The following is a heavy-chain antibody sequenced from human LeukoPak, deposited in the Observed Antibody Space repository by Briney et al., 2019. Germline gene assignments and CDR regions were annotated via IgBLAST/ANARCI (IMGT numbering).Heavy chain of an antibody. V-gene: IGHV4-61*02. CDR1: GASISIDSYS. CDR2: IYTSGST. D-gene: IGHD6-19*01. Sequence: PSQTLSLTCTLPGASISIDSYSSSWIRQPGWKGLEWIVRIYTSGSTNYNPSLKSRVTISADTSKNQFCMKLSSVTAADTAVYYCARDRSSGWLSGWGQGTMVTVSS. CDR3: ARDRSSGWLSG. J-gene: IGHJ4*02.